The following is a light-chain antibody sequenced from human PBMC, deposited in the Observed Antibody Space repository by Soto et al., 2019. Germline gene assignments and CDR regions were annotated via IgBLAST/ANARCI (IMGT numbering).Light chain of an antibody. J-gene: IGKJ4*01. V-gene: IGKV3-11*01. Sequence: EIVMTQSPATLSVSPGERATLSCRASQSVSIHLAWYQQKPGQAPRLLIYDTSTRATGIPARFSGSGSGTDFTLTISSLEPEDFALYYCQHRGNWPLTFGGGTKVDIK. CDR2: DTS. CDR1: QSVSIH. CDR3: QHRGNWPLT.